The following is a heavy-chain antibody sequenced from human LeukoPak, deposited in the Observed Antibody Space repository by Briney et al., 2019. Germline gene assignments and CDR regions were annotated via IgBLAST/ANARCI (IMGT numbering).Heavy chain of an antibody. CDR1: GFSFSTYA. D-gene: IGHD6-13*01. J-gene: IGHJ4*02. Sequence: GGSLRLSCAASGFSFSTYATNWVRQAPGKGLEWVSGISSGGDSTYFADSVKGRFTISRDNSKNTVSLHMNSLRAEDTAVYYCAKVAPLGSSWYAFNYWGQGTLVTVSS. CDR3: AKVAPLGSSWYAFNY. V-gene: IGHV3-23*01. CDR2: ISSGGDST.